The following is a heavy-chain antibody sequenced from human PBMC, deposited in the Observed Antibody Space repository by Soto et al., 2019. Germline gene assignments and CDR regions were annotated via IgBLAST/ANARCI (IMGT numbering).Heavy chain of an antibody. CDR2: IYYSGSS. CDR1: GGSIGNSY. Sequence: QVQLQESGPGLVKPSETLPLTCTVSGGSIGNSYWSWIRQSPGKGLEWIGYIYYSGSSNYNPSLKSRVSISVDTSKNQFSLKLSSVTAADTAVYYCARHSSSWPIFDYWGQGTLVIVSS. CDR3: ARHSSSWPIFDY. J-gene: IGHJ4*02. V-gene: IGHV4-59*08. D-gene: IGHD6-13*01.